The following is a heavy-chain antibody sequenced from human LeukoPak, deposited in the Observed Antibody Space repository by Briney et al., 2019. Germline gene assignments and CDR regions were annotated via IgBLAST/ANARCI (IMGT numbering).Heavy chain of an antibody. CDR3: AKRRFLGIAVAGPMDV. CDR2: ISGSGGST. J-gene: IGHJ6*02. V-gene: IGHV3-23*01. Sequence: PGGSLRLSCAASGFTFSSYAMSWVRQAPGKGLEWVSAISGSGGSTYYADSVKGRFTISRDNPKNTLYLQMNSLRAEDTAVYYCAKRRFLGIAVAGPMDVWGQGTTVTVSS. D-gene: IGHD6-19*01. CDR1: GFTFSSYA.